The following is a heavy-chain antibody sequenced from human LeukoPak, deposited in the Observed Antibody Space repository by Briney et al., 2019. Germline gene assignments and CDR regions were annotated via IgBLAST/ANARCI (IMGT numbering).Heavy chain of an antibody. CDR2: MNPNSGNT. V-gene: IGHV1-8*01. CDR1: GYTFTSYD. CDR3: ARGAIRYFDWLLLPTDYYGMDV. D-gene: IGHD3-9*01. Sequence: ASVKVSCKASGYTFTSYDINWVRQATGQGLEWMGWMNPNSGNTGYAQKFQGRVTTTRNTSISTAYMELSSLRSEDTAVYYCARGAIRYFDWLLLPTDYYGMDVWGQGTTVTVSS. J-gene: IGHJ6*02.